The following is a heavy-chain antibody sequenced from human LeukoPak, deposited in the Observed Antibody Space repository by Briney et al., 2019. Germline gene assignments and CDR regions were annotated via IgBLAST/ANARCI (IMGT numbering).Heavy chain of an antibody. D-gene: IGHD2-21*02. CDR2: IYHSGST. J-gene: IGHJ6*02. Sequence: SETLSLTCAVYGGSFSGYYWSWIRQSPGKGLEWIGSIYHSGSTFYNPSHKTRVTISADTSKNQFSLKLSSVTAADTAVYYCARTYCGGDCYSEPINHYYYYGMDVWGQGTTVTVSS. V-gene: IGHV4-34*01. CDR1: GGSFSGYY. CDR3: ARTYCGGDCYSEPINHYYYYGMDV.